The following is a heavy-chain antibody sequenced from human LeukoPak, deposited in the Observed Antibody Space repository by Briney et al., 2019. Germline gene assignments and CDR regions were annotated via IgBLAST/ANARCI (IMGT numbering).Heavy chain of an antibody. Sequence: SETLSLTCTVSGGSISSSGYYWGWIRQPPGKGLEWIGSIYYSGSTYYNPSLKSRVTISVDTSKNQFSLKLSSVTAADTAVYYCARDCSGGSCSRSYWGQGTLVTVSS. CDR2: IYYSGST. V-gene: IGHV4-39*07. CDR3: ARDCSGGSCSRSY. D-gene: IGHD2-15*01. J-gene: IGHJ4*02. CDR1: GGSISSSGYY.